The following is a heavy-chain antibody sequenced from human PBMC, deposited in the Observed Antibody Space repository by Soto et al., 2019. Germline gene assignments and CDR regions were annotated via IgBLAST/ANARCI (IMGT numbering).Heavy chain of an antibody. Sequence: SETLSLTCAVSGGSISSSNWWSWVRQPPGKGLEWIGEIYHSGSTNYNPSLKSRVTISVDKSKNQFSLKLSSVTAADTAVYYCARDSYSSGWYTHVFGYWGQGTLVTVSS. D-gene: IGHD6-19*01. CDR1: GGSISSSNW. J-gene: IGHJ4*02. V-gene: IGHV4-4*02. CDR2: IYHSGST. CDR3: ARDSYSSGWYTHVFGY.